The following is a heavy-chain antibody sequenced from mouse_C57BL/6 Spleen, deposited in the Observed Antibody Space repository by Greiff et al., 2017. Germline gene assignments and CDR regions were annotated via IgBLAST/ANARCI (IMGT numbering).Heavy chain of an antibody. CDR2: IYPGSGNT. CDR3: ARSSYFYYFDY. J-gene: IGHJ2*01. V-gene: IGHV1-76*01. CDR1: GYTFTDYY. Sequence: QVQLQQSGAELVRPGASVKLSCKASGYTFTDYYINWVKQRPGQGLEWIARIYPGSGNTYYNEKFKGKATLTAEKSSSTAYMQLSSLTSEDSAVYFCARSSYFYYFDYWGQGTTLTVSS. D-gene: IGHD1-1*01.